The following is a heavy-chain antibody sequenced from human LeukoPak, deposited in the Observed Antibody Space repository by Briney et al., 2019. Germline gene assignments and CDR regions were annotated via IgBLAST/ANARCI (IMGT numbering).Heavy chain of an antibody. Sequence: GASVKVSCKASGYTFTGYYMHWVRQAPGQGLEWMGWMNPNSGNTGYAQKFQGRVTITRNTSISTAYMELSSLRSEDTAVYYCARGLPYCTNGVCRYYFDYWGQGTLVTVSS. V-gene: IGHV1-8*03. D-gene: IGHD2-8*01. CDR1: GYTFTGYY. CDR2: MNPNSGNT. CDR3: ARGLPYCTNGVCRYYFDY. J-gene: IGHJ4*02.